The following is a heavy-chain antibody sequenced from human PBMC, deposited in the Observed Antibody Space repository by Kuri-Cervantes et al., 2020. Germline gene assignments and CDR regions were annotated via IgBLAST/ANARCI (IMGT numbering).Heavy chain of an antibody. CDR1: GGSVSSGSYY. CDR3: ARVPSTRPDYFDY. J-gene: IGHJ4*02. D-gene: IGHD2-2*01. CDR2: IYYSGST. Sequence: SETLSLTCTVSGGSVSSGSYYWSWIRQPPGKGLEWIGYIYYSGSTYYNPSLKSRVTISVDTSKNQFSLKLSSVTAADTAAYYCARVPSTRPDYFDYWGQGTLVTVSS. V-gene: IGHV4-30-4*08.